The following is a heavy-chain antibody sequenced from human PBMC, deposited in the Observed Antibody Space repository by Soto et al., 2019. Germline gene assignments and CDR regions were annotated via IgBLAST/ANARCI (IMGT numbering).Heavy chain of an antibody. J-gene: IGHJ6*02. CDR2: IIPIFGTA. V-gene: IGHV1-69*13. D-gene: IGHD5-12*01. CDR1: GGTLSSYA. CDR3: ARSLGSGYDYYYYYGMDV. Sequence: GASVKVSCKASGGTLSSYAISWVRQAPGQGLEWMGGIIPIFGTANYAQKFQGRVTITADESTSTAYMELSSLRSEDTAAYYCARSLGSGYDYYYYYGMDVWGQGTTVTVSS.